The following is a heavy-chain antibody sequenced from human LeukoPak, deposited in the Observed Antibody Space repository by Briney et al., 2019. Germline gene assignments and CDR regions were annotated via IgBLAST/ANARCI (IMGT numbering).Heavy chain of an antibody. CDR3: ARGRIQLPRVPKGERKQKLGYFDY. CDR1: GFTFSSYS. Sequence: PGGSLRLSCAASGFTFSSYSMNWVRQPPGKGLEWIGEINHSGSTNYNPSLKSRVTISVDTSKNQFSLKLSSVTAADTAVYYCARGRIQLPRVPKGERKQKLGYFDYWGQGTLVTVSS. J-gene: IGHJ4*02. V-gene: IGHV4-34*01. CDR2: INHSGST. D-gene: IGHD5-18*01.